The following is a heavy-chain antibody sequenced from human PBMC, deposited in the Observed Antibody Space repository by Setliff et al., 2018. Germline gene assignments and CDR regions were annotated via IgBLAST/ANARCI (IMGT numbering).Heavy chain of an antibody. D-gene: IGHD3-22*01. CDR1: GFTFSDYY. V-gene: IGHV3-11*04. J-gene: IGHJ4*02. Sequence: PGESLKISCAASGFTFSDYYMTWIRQAPGKGLEWVSYISRGGNTIYYADSVKGRFTISRDNAKNSLYLQMNSLRAEDTAVYYCARYGYYYDSSAYYPVDKWGQGTLGTAPQ. CDR3: ARYGYYYDSSAYYPVDK. CDR2: ISRGGNTI.